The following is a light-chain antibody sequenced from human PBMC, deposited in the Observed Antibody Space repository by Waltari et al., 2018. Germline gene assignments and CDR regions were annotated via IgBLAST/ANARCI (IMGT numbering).Light chain of an antibody. CDR2: WAS. J-gene: IGKJ1*01. V-gene: IGKV4-1*01. CDR1: QSVLSSSNNKNY. Sequence: DIVMTQSLDSLSVSLCERAIINCKSSQSVLSSSNNKNYLAWYQQKPGQPPKLLIYWASTRELGVPDRFSGSGSGTDFTLTINSLQAEDVAVYYCQQYVVIPWTFGQGTKVEVK. CDR3: QQYVVIPWT.